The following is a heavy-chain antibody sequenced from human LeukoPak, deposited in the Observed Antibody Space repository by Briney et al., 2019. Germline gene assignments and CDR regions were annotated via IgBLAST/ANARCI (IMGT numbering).Heavy chain of an antibody. CDR2: IYHGGST. D-gene: IGHD3-3*01. CDR1: GYCLSRGYY. CDR3: ARRDFWSGYLDY. J-gene: IGHJ4*02. V-gene: IGHV4-38-2*02. Sequence: ETLSLTRTLSGYCLSRGYYWGWTRAPPGKGLGGIGSIYHGGSTYYTPSPKSRVTISLDTSENQFSLKLSSVTAADTAVYYCARRDFWSGYLDYWGQGTLVTVSS.